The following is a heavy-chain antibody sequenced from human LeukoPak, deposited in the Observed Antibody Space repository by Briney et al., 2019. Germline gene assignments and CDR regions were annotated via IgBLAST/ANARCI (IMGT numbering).Heavy chain of an antibody. D-gene: IGHD3-3*01. V-gene: IGHV3-48*01. CDR3: ARESITIFGVVID. Sequence: TGGSLRLSCAASGFTLSSYSMNWVRQAPGKGLQWVSYISSSGTTKTYADSVKGRFTISRDIAKKSLNLQMNSLRAEDTAVYYCARESITIFGVVIDWGQGTLVTVSS. J-gene: IGHJ4*02. CDR2: ISSSGTTK. CDR1: GFTLSSYS.